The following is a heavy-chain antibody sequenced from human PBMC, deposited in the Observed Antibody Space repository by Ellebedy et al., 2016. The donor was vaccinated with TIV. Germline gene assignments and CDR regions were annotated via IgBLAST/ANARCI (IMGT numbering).Heavy chain of an antibody. Sequence: GESLKISCAATGFSFRSYWMSWVRQAPGKGLEWVANIYQDGSVQYYLDSLKGRFTISRDNAINSLFLQMNSLRAGDTAVYYCARRGSNGDYAVQVNSWFDRWGRGTLVTVSS. D-gene: IGHD4-17*01. CDR2: IYQDGSVQ. CDR1: GFSFRSYW. CDR3: ARRGSNGDYAVQVNSWFDR. J-gene: IGHJ5*02. V-gene: IGHV3-7*01.